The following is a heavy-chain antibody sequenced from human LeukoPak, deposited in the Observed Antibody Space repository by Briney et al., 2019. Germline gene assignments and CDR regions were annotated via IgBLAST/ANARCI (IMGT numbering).Heavy chain of an antibody. Sequence: KSSETLSLTCTVSGGSISSYYWSWIRQPPGKGLEWIGYIYYSGSTNYNPSLKSRVTISVDTSKNQFSLKLSSVTAADTAVYYCATTRGYDFWSGYDAFDIWGQGTMVTVSS. J-gene: IGHJ3*02. CDR2: IYYSGST. CDR1: GGSISSYY. D-gene: IGHD3-3*01. CDR3: ATTRGYDFWSGYDAFDI. V-gene: IGHV4-59*01.